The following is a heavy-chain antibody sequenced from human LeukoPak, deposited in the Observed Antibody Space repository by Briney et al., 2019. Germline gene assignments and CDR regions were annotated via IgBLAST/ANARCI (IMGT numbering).Heavy chain of an antibody. Sequence: HSGGSLRLSCAASGFAFSSYEMNWVRQAPGKGLECVSYISTSSDYTNYPASVKGRFTISRDNAKNSLYLQMNSLRAEDTAVYYCARVKVGTTNRFDYRGQGTLVTVSS. CDR1: GFAFSSYE. CDR3: ARVKVGTTNRFDY. J-gene: IGHJ4*02. D-gene: IGHD1-26*01. CDR2: ISTSSDYT. V-gene: IGHV3-48*03.